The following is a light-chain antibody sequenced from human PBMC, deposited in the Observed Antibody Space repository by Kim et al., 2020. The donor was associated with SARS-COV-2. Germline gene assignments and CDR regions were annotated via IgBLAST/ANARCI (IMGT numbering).Light chain of an antibody. CDR3: QQYGSSPRT. CDR1: QSVSSSY. Sequence: LSPGERATLACRASQSVSSSYLAWYQQKPGQAPRLLIYGASSRATGIPDRFSGSGSGTDFTLTISRLEPEDFAVYYCQQYGSSPRTFGGGTKVDIK. V-gene: IGKV3-20*01. J-gene: IGKJ4*01. CDR2: GAS.